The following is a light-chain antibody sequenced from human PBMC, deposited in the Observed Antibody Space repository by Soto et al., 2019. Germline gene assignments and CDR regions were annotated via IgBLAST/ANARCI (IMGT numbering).Light chain of an antibody. CDR2: RNG. J-gene: IGLJ3*02. CDR1: SSNIGTNY. CDR3: AAWDDSLSGWV. Sequence: QSVLTQPPSASGTPGQRVSISCSGSSSNIGTNYVYWYQQFPGTAPKLLIYRNGHRPSGVPDRFSGSKSGTSASLAISGLRSEDEADYYCAAWDDSLSGWVFGGGTKLTVL. V-gene: IGLV1-47*01.